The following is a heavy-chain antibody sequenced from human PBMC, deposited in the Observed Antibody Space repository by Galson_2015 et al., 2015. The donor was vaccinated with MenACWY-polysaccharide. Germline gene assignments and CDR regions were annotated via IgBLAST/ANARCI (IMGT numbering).Heavy chain of an antibody. D-gene: IGHD1-26*01. Sequence: SLRLSCAASGFSFSSYTMCWVRQAPGKGLEWVSVVSGNGVNTYYADSVKGRFTISRDNSKNTLYLQMNSLRAEDTAVYYCAKGSQWEFLDFYFWGQGTPVTVSS. V-gene: IGHV3-23*01. J-gene: IGHJ4*02. CDR1: GFSFSSYT. CDR3: AKGSQWEFLDFYF. CDR2: VSGNGVNT.